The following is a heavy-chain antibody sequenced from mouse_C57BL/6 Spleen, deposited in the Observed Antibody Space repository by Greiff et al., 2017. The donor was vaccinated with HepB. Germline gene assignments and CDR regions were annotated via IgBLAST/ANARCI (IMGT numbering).Heavy chain of an antibody. V-gene: IGHV1-82*01. J-gene: IGHJ2*01. D-gene: IGHD3-3*01. CDR1: GYAFSSSW. CDR3: ARSRADPLDY. Sequence: VKLMESGPELVKPGASVKISCKASGYAFSSSWMNWVKQRPGKGLEWIGRIYPGDGDTNYNGKFKGKATLAADKSSSTAYLQLSSLTSEDSAVYFCARSRADPLDYWGQGTTLTVSS. CDR2: IYPGDGDT.